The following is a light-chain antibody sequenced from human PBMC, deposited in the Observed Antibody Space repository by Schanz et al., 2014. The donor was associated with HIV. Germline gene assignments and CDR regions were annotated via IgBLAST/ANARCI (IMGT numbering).Light chain of an antibody. V-gene: IGKV1-39*01. CDR3: QHYNGHSRA. CDR1: QSINTY. Sequence: DIQMIQSPSSLSASVGDRVTITCRASQSINTYLNWSQLKLGKVPKLLIYAASSLQSGVPSRFSGSGSGTEFTLTISSLQPDDSATYYCQHYNGHSRAFGQGTKVEIQ. CDR2: AAS. J-gene: IGKJ1*01.